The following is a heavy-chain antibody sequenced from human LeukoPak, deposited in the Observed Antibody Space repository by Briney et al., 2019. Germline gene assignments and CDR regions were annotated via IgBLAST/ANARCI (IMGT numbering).Heavy chain of an antibody. V-gene: IGHV1-3*03. CDR1: GYTFTIYA. D-gene: IGHD6-19*01. CDR3: ARDGGPSSGWF. J-gene: IGHJ4*02. CDR2: INAGNDNT. Sequence: ASVTVSFTSSGYTFTIYAMHWGRQAPGQRLEWMGWINAGNDNTKYSQEFQGRVTITRDTSASTAYMELSSLRSEDMAVYYCARDGGPSSGWFWGQGTLVTVSS.